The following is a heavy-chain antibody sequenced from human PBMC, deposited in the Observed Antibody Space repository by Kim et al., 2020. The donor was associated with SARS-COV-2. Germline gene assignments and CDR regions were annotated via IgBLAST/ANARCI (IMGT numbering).Heavy chain of an antibody. Sequence: SETLSLTCTVSGGSISSYYWSWIRQPPGKGLEWIGYIYYSGSTNYNPSLKSRVTISVDTSKNQFSLKPSSVTAADTAVYYCARGGALWFGVGNFDYWGQG. CDR2: IYYSGST. V-gene: IGHV4-59*01. CDR3: ARGGALWFGVGNFDY. J-gene: IGHJ4*02. D-gene: IGHD3-10*01. CDR1: GGSISSYY.